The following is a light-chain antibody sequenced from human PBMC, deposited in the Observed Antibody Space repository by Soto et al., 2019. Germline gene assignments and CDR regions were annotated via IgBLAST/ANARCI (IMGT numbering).Light chain of an antibody. J-gene: IGKJ4*01. CDR1: QSVSSY. CDR3: HQRTSWPLT. V-gene: IGKV3-11*01. CDR2: DAS. Sequence: EIVLTQSPATLSLSPGERATLSCRASQSVSSYLLWFQHKPGQAPRLLIFDASNRASGVPARFSGSGSGTDFTLTINSLEPEDSAVYYCHQRTSWPLTFGGGTNVEIK.